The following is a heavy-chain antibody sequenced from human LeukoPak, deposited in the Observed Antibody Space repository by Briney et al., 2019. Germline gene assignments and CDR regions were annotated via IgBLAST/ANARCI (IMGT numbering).Heavy chain of an antibody. Sequence: SETLSLTCNVSGASIISTNWWNWVRQPPGKGLEWIGEIHQSGYTKYNPSLKSRVTISVDKSKNQFSLRLNSVTAADTAVYYCARYNYGYDALDFWGQGTMVTVSS. CDR1: GASIISTNW. D-gene: IGHD5-18*01. V-gene: IGHV4-4*02. CDR2: IHQSGYT. J-gene: IGHJ3*01. CDR3: ARYNYGYDALDF.